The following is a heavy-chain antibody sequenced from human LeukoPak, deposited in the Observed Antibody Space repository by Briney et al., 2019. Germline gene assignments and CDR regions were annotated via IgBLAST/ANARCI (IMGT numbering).Heavy chain of an antibody. CDR2: IYYSGST. Sequence: SETLSLTCTVSGGSISSYYWSWIRQPPGKGLEWIGYIYYSGSTNYNPSLKSRVTISVDTSKNQFSLKLSSVTAADTAVYYCARGEGDFWSGYYSYNYGMDVWGQGTTVTVSS. J-gene: IGHJ6*02. CDR3: ARGEGDFWSGYYSYNYGMDV. CDR1: GGSISSYY. D-gene: IGHD3-3*01. V-gene: IGHV4-59*01.